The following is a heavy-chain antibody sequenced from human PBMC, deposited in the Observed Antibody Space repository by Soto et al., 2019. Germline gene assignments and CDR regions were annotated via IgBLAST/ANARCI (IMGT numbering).Heavy chain of an antibody. J-gene: IGHJ4*02. CDR1: GGSISSRNYY. CDR2: ISYCGST. CDR3: ATMGTPATGLYFFDS. D-gene: IGHD2-15*01. V-gene: IGHV4-30-4*01. Sequence: PSETLSLTCTVSGGSISSRNYYWSWIRQPPGKGLGWIGFISYCGSTYYSTSLKSRVTISVDTSKGQLSLNLSFVTAADTSVYYCATMGTPATGLYFFDSWGQGSLVTFSS.